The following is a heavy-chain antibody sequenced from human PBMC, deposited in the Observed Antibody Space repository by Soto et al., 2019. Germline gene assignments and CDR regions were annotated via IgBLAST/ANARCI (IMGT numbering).Heavy chain of an antibody. CDR2: INAGDGNT. CDR3: ARDVSSSIDY. J-gene: IGHJ4*02. CDR1: GYTFTGYA. Sequence: QVQLVQSGAEVKEPGASVKVSCKASGYTFTGYALHWVRQAPGQGLEWMGWINAGDGNTKYSQNFQGRVTVTRDTAATTVYMELSSLKSEDTAVYYCARDVSSSIDYWGRGTLVTVSS. V-gene: IGHV1-3*01. D-gene: IGHD2-2*01.